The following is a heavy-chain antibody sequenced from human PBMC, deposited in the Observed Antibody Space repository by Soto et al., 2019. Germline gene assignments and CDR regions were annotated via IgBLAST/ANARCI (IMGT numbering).Heavy chain of an antibody. CDR1: GGSISSGGYY. D-gene: IGHD5-18*01. Sequence: QVQLQESGPGLVKPSQTLSLTCTVSGGSISSGGYYWSWIRQHPGKGLEWIGYIYYSGSTYYNPALKSRVTISVDTSKNQFSLKLSSVPAADTAVYYCARDRRGYSYDYYYGMDVWGQGTTVTVS. CDR2: IYYSGST. CDR3: ARDRRGYSYDYYYGMDV. J-gene: IGHJ6*01. V-gene: IGHV4-31*03.